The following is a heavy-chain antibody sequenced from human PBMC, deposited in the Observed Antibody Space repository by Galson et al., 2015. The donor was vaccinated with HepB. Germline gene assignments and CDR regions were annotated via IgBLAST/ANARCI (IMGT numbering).Heavy chain of an antibody. V-gene: IGHV3-21*01. CDR1: GFTFSSYS. J-gene: IGHJ6*02. CDR3: ARDRPPPRQQLGPVCYYSGMDV. Sequence: SLRLSCAASGFTFSSYSMNWVRQAPGKGLEWVSSISSSSSYIYYAYSVKGRFTISRDNHKNSLYLQMNILSAEDTVEYYCARDRPPPRQQLGPVCYYSGMDVWGQGTTGTVSS. CDR2: ISSSSSYI. D-gene: IGHD6-13*01.